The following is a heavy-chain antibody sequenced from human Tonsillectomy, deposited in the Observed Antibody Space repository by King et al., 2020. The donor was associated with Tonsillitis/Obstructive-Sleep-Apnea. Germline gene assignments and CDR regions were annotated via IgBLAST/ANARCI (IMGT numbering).Heavy chain of an antibody. CDR3: VKVVEEYYYGSGGNNWFDP. V-gene: IGHV3-64D*06. J-gene: IGHJ5*02. Sequence: VQLVESGGGLVQPGGSLRLSCSASGFTFSSYAMHWVRQAPGKGLEYVSAISSNGGSTYYADSVKGRFTISRDNSKNTLYLQMSSLRAEDTAVYYCVKVVEEYYYGSGGNNWFDPWAREPWSPSPQ. CDR2: ISSNGGST. D-gene: IGHD3-10*01. CDR1: GFTFSSYA.